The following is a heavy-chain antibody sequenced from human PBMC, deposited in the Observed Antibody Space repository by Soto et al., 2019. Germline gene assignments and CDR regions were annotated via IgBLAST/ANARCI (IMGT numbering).Heavy chain of an antibody. CDR2: IIPIFGTA. CDR3: ARVVTPIRAFDI. D-gene: IGHD2-21*02. Sequence: GASVKVSCKASGGTFSSYAISWVRQAPGQGLEWMGGIIPIFGTANYAQKFQGRVTITADESTSTAYMELSSLRSEDTAVYYCARVVTPIRAFDIWGQGTMVTVSS. V-gene: IGHV1-69*13. CDR1: GGTFSSYA. J-gene: IGHJ3*02.